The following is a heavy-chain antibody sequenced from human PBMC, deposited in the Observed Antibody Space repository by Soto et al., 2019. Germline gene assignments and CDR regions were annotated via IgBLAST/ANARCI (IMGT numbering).Heavy chain of an antibody. CDR3: ARGGVGSCSSTSCYIYRGYYYHYGMDV. V-gene: IGHV4-30-4*01. CDR2: MFYRGSA. CDR1: GGTISSGDYY. Sequence: SETLSLTFTVSGGTISSGDYYWSWIRKPPWKGLELILYMFYRGSADYNPSLKSRVSISVDTSKNQFSLKLSSVTAADTAVYYCARGGVGSCSSTSCYIYRGYYYHYGMDVWAQGTTVTVYS. J-gene: IGHJ6*02. D-gene: IGHD2-2*01.